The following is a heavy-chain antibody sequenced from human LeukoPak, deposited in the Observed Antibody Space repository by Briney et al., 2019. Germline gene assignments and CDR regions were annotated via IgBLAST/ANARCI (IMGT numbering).Heavy chain of an antibody. CDR1: GGSLSRYH. Sequence: SGTLPLTCIVSGGSLSRYHWGWVRQPPRKGLEYISFIYYNGNTNYNPPLKSRATMSVDTSKNPFSLTLSSVTATDTAVYYCARPSDFGHDWYSHDYWGQGTLVTVSS. D-gene: IGHD2-21*01. CDR2: IYYNGNT. J-gene: IGHJ4*03. V-gene: IGHV4-59*08. CDR3: ARPSDFGHDWYSHDY.